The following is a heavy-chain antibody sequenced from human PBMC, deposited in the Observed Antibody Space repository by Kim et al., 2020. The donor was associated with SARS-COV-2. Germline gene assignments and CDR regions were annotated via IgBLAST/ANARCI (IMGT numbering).Heavy chain of an antibody. D-gene: IGHD3-22*01. J-gene: IGHJ3*01. CDR3: ARDYFDSSGQGAFDV. Sequence: NSSLKNRITRSIDVSKNQFSLKLSSVTASDTAVYYCARDYFDSSGQGAFDVWGQGAMVTVSS. V-gene: IGHV4-39*07.